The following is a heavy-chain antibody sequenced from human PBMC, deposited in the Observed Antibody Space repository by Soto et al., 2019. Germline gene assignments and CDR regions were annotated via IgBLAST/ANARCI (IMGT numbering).Heavy chain of an antibody. CDR3: VRVRGYSYGYLGWFDP. CDR1: GFTFSSYA. D-gene: IGHD5-18*01. CDR2: ISSNGGST. Sequence: GGSLRLSCSASGFTFSSYAMHWVRQAPGKGLEYVSAISSNGGSTYYADSVKGRFTTSRDNSKNTLYLQMSSLRAEDTAVYYCVRVRGYSYGYLGWFDPWGQGTLVTVSS. V-gene: IGHV3-64D*08. J-gene: IGHJ5*02.